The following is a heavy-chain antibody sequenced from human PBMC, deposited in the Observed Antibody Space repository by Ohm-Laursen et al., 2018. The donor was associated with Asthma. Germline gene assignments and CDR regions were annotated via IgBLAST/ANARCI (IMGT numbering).Heavy chain of an antibody. CDR3: ARCLLSSYGDYNAFDI. V-gene: IGHV5-51*01. D-gene: IGHD4-17*01. Sequence: ESLKISCKGSGYSFTSYWIGWVRQMPGKGLEWMGIIYPGDSDTRYSPSFQGQVTISADKSISTAYLQWSSLKASDTAMYYCARCLLSSYGDYNAFDIWGQGTMVTVSS. J-gene: IGHJ3*02. CDR2: IYPGDSDT. CDR1: GYSFTSYW.